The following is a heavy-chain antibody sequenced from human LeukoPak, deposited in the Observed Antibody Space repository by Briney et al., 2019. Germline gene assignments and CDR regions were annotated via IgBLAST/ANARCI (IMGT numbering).Heavy chain of an antibody. V-gene: IGHV1-2*02. CDR1: GYTFTGYY. D-gene: IGHD2-15*01. Sequence: GASVKVSCKASGYTFTGYYMHWVRQAPGQGLEWMGWINPNSGGTNYAQKFQGRVTMTRDTSISTAYMELSRLRSDDTAVYYCARGVVVVVAATDPYFDYWGQGTLVTVSS. CDR3: ARGVVVVVAATDPYFDY. CDR2: INPNSGGT. J-gene: IGHJ4*02.